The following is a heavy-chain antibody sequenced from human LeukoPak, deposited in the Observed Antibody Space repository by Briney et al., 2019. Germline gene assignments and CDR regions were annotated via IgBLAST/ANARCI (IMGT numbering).Heavy chain of an antibody. V-gene: IGHV5-51*01. J-gene: IGHJ4*02. CDR1: GYSFTSYW. CDR3: ARGSFDYGSGSLSYYFDY. Sequence: GESLKISCKGSGYSFTSYWIGWVRQMPGKGLEWMGIIYPGDSDTRYSPSFQGQVTISADKSISTAYLQWSSLKASDTAMYYCARGSFDYGSGSLSYYFDYWGQGTLDTVSS. CDR2: IYPGDSDT. D-gene: IGHD3-10*01.